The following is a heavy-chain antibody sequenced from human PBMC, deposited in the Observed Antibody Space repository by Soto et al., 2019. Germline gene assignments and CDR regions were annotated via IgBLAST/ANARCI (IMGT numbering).Heavy chain of an antibody. V-gene: IGHV1-3*05. CDR2: INAGNGNT. J-gene: IGHJ4*02. D-gene: IGHD6-19*01. Sequence: QVRLVQSGGEEKKPGASVKVSCKASGYTFTSYAMHWVRQAPGQRLEWMGWINAGNGNTKYSQKFQGRVTFTRDTSASTAYMELSSLRSQDTAVYYCARVSGWYFLDYWGQGTLVTVSS. CDR3: ARVSGWYFLDY. CDR1: GYTFTSYA.